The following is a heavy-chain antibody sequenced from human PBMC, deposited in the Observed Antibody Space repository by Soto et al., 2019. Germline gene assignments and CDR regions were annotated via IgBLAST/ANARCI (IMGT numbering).Heavy chain of an antibody. CDR3: ARVAVAGIDAFDI. V-gene: IGHV4-59*01. J-gene: IGHJ3*02. CDR1: GGSISSYY. CDR2: IYYSEST. Sequence: SETLSLTCTVSGGSISSYYWSWIRQPPGKGLEWIGYIYYSESTNYNPSLKSRVTISVDTSKNQFPLKLSSVTAADTAVYYCARVAVAGIDAFDIWGQGTMVTVSS. D-gene: IGHD6-19*01.